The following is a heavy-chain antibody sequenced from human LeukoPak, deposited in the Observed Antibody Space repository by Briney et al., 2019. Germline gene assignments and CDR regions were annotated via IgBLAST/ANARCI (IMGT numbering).Heavy chain of an antibody. CDR3: ARGGKQQLVSGYFDY. V-gene: IGHV3-7*01. J-gene: IGHJ4*02. CDR1: GFTFSSYW. CDR2: IKRDGSEK. Sequence: PGGSLRLSCAASGFTFSSYWMSWVRQAPGKGLEWVPNIKRDGSEKYYVDSVKGRFTISRDHAKNSLYLQTNSLRAEDTAVYYCARGGKQQLVSGYFDYWGQGTLVTVSS. D-gene: IGHD6-13*01.